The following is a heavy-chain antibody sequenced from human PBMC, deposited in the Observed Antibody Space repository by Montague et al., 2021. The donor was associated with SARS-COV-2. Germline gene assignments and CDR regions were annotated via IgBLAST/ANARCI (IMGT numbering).Heavy chain of an antibody. CDR1: GGSIGSSY. D-gene: IGHD3-9*01. J-gene: IGHJ4*02. CDR2: IYHYGSA. CDR3: ARHALGYFDWLNEGYFDY. Sequence: SETLSLTCSVSGGSIGSSYWSWIRQPPGKGLEWIGYIYHYGSAKYNPSLKSRVTISIDTSKNQFSLKLSSVTAADTAVDYCARHALGYFDWLNEGYFDYWGQGTLVTVSS. V-gene: IGHV4-59*08.